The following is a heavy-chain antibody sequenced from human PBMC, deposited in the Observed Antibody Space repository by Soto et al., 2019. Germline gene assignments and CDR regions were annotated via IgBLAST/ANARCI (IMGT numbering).Heavy chain of an antibody. D-gene: IGHD2-21*01. Sequence: QVQLVESGGGVVKPGRSLRLSCAASELTFSRYGMHWVRQAPGKGLEWVAMISDDGTKKNYADSVKGRLTISRDNSKKTMYLQMKSLRPEDTALYYWAKHMVVPSTLVYYCYGMDFWGQGTRVTVSS. V-gene: IGHV3-30*18. CDR3: AKHMVVPSTLVYYCYGMDF. CDR1: ELTFSRYG. CDR2: ISDDGTKK. J-gene: IGHJ6*02.